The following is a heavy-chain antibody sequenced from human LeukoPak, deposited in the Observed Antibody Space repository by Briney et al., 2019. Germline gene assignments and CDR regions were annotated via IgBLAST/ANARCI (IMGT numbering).Heavy chain of an antibody. J-gene: IGHJ4*02. CDR1: GFTFSSYN. Sequence: GGSLRLSCAASGFTFSSYNMNWVRQAPGKGLEWVSSISSSSNYIYYADSVKGRFTISRDNAKNSLYLQMNSLRAEDTAVYYCAKDEGQSSYYYDSSGYRYWGQGTLVTVSS. D-gene: IGHD3-22*01. V-gene: IGHV3-21*01. CDR3: AKDEGQSSYYYDSSGYRY. CDR2: ISSSSNYI.